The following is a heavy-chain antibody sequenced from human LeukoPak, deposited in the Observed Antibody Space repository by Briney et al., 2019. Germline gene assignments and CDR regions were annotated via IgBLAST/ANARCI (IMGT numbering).Heavy chain of an antibody. CDR3: AQRQGPMSGTYDYFDP. D-gene: IGHD1-26*01. V-gene: IGHV4-4*09. J-gene: IGHJ5*02. Sequence: SETLSRTCTVSGGSISGYYWTWIRQPPGQGLEWIAYIHSNGYTNYNPSLRSRVTISVDPSKNQFSLTVTPVTAADTAIYYCAQRQGPMSGTYDYFDPWGQGALVTVSS. CDR1: GGSISGYY. CDR2: IHSNGYT.